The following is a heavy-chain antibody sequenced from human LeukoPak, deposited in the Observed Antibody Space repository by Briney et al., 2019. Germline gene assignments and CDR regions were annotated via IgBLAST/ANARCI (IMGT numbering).Heavy chain of an antibody. CDR1: GGSFSGYY. V-gene: IGHV4-34*01. CDR2: INHSGST. D-gene: IGHD2-2*01. CDR3: ARGMICSSTSCYPSNYYGMDV. J-gene: IGHJ6*02. Sequence: PSETLPLTCAVYGGSFSGYYWSWIRQPPGKGLEWIGEINHSGSTNYNPSLKSRVTISVDTSKNQFSLKLSSVTAADTAVYYCARGMICSSTSCYPSNYYGMDVWGQGTTVTVSS.